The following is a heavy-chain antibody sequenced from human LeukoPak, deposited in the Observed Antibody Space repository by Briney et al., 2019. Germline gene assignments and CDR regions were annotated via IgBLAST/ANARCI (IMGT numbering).Heavy chain of an antibody. CDR3: ARDLREYYGSGSYYILNWFDP. CDR1: GYTFTSYD. V-gene: IGHV1-18*01. J-gene: IGHJ5*02. D-gene: IGHD3-10*01. Sequence: ASVKVPCKASGYTFTSYDINWVRQAPGQGLEWMGWISSYNGNKKYAQKLQGRVTKTTDTSTSTAYMELRSLRSDDTAVYYCARDLREYYGSGSYYILNWFDPWGQGTLVTVSS. CDR2: ISSYNGNK.